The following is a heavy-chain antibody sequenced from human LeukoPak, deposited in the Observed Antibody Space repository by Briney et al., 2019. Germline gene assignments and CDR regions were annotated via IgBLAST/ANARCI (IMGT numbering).Heavy chain of an antibody. Sequence: ASEKVSCKASGYTFTSYYVHWVRQAPGQGLEWVGIINPSGGSRTYAQKFQGRVTMTRDTSTSTVYMELSSLRSEDTAVYYCARGVTLTTRPEIWAGDYWGQGTLVTVPS. V-gene: IGHV1-46*01. D-gene: IGHD6-6*01. CDR1: GYTFTSYY. CDR2: INPSGGSR. J-gene: IGHJ4*02. CDR3: ARGVTLTTRPEIWAGDY.